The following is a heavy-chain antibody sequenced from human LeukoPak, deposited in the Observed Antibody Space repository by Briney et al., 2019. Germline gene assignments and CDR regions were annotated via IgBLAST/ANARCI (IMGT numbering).Heavy chain of an antibody. CDR3: ARDRGTWNDDGFDY. CDR2: IYYSGST. D-gene: IGHD1-1*01. Sequence: SETLSLTCTVSGGSISSYYWSWIRQPPGKGLEWIGYIYYSGSTNYNPSLKSRVIISVDTSKNQFSLKLSSVTAADTAVYYCARDRGTWNDDGFDYWGQGTLVTVSS. CDR1: GGSISSYY. J-gene: IGHJ4*02. V-gene: IGHV4-59*12.